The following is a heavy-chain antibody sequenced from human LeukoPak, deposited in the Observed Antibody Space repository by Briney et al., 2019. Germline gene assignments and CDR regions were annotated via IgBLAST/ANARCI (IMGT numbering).Heavy chain of an antibody. J-gene: IGHJ4*02. Sequence: GGSLRLSCAAFEFTFSSYAMSWVRQAPGKGPEWVSGISGSGGSTYYADSVKGRFTISRDNSKSTLYLEMNSLRAEDTAVYYCAKDTGYSVYYFDYWGQGTLVTVSS. CDR3: AKDTGYSVYYFDY. V-gene: IGHV3-23*01. CDR1: EFTFSSYA. D-gene: IGHD3-9*01. CDR2: ISGSGGST.